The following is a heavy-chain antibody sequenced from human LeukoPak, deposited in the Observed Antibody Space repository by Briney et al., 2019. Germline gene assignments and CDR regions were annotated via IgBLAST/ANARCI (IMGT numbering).Heavy chain of an antibody. CDR2: ISGSGGST. Sequence: QAGGSLRLSCAASGFTFSSYAMSWVRQAPGKGLEWVSAISGSGGSTYYADSVKGRFTISRDNSKNTLYLQMNSLRAEDTAVYYCAKAYCDSSGYYDYFDYWGQGTLVTVSS. J-gene: IGHJ4*02. D-gene: IGHD3-22*01. CDR3: AKAYCDSSGYYDYFDY. CDR1: GFTFSSYA. V-gene: IGHV3-23*01.